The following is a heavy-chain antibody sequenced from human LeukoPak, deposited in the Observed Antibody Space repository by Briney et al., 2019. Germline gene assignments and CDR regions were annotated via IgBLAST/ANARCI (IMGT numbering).Heavy chain of an antibody. J-gene: IGHJ5*02. CDR2: IYYSGST. CDR1: GGSISSGGYY. D-gene: IGHD3-10*01. Sequence: PSQTPSLTCTVSGGSISSGGYYWSWIRQHPGKGLEWIGYIYYSGSTYYNPSLKSRVTISVDTSKNQFSLKLSSVTAADTAVYYCARRYSGSGHPFDPWGQGTLVTVSS. CDR3: ARRYSGSGHPFDP. V-gene: IGHV4-31*03.